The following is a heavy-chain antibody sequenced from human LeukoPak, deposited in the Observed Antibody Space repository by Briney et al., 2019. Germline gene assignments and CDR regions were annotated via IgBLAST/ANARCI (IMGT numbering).Heavy chain of an antibody. D-gene: IGHD5-12*01. Sequence: SETLSLTCTVSGGSISSSSYYWGWIRQPPGKGLEWIGSIYYSGSTYYNPSLKSRVTISVDTSKNQFSLKLSSVTAADTAVYYCARANRYDLFFDYWGQGTLVTVSS. CDR3: ARANRYDLFFDY. CDR1: GGSISSSSYY. J-gene: IGHJ4*02. V-gene: IGHV4-39*07. CDR2: IYYSGST.